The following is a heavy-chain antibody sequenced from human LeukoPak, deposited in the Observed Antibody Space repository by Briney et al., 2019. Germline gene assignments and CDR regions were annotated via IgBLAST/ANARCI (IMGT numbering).Heavy chain of an antibody. CDR2: IKQDGSEK. V-gene: IGHV3-7*01. CDR1: GFTFSSYW. CDR3: ARDKSSSWYYYYYYMDV. Sequence: PGGSLRLSCAASGFTFSSYWMSWVRQAPGKGLEWVANIKQDGSEKYYVDSVKGRFTISRDNAKNSLYLQMNSLRAEDTAVYYCARDKSSSWYYYYYYMDVWGKGTTVTVS. D-gene: IGHD6-13*01. J-gene: IGHJ6*03.